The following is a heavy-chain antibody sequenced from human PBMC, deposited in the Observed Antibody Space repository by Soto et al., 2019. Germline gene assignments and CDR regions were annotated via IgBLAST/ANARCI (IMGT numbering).Heavy chain of an antibody. J-gene: IGHJ6*01. CDR3: GKDTLDCSGGDCPLYYCYGMAV. V-gene: IGHV3-30*18. Sequence: VQLVESGGGVVQPGTSLRLSCAASGFTFRSYGMHWVRQAPGKGLEWLAVISNDGSNKYLADSVKGRLALSRAKSQTTLYLQIHGLRVEDTAVSYCGKDTLDCSGGDCPLYYCYGMAVWGQGTAVTVSS. CDR2: ISNDGSNK. CDR1: GFTFRSYG. D-gene: IGHD2-15*01.